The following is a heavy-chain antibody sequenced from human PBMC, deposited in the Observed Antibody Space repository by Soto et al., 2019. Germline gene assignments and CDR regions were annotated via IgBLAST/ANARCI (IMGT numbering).Heavy chain of an antibody. CDR1: GGTFSSYA. CDR3: GGWFGELLTTYYYYGMDV. CDR2: IIPIFGTA. D-gene: IGHD3-10*01. J-gene: IGHJ6*02. Sequence: QVQLVQSGAEVKKPGSSVKVSCKASGGTFSSYAISWVRQAPGQGLEWMGGIIPIFGTANYAQKFQGRVTITADESTSTAYMELSSLRSEDTAVYYGGGWFGELLTTYYYYGMDVWGQGTTVTVSS. V-gene: IGHV1-69*01.